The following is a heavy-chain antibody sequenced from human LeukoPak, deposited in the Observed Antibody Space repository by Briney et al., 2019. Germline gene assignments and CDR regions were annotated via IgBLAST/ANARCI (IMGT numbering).Heavy chain of an antibody. D-gene: IGHD6-13*01. Sequence: PSETLSLTCTVSGGSISSSSYYWGWIRQPPGKGLEWIGSIYYSGSTYYNPSLKSRVTISVDTSKNQFSLKLSSVTAADTAVYYCARVGGEIAGFDYWGQGTLVTVSS. CDR1: GGSISSSSYY. CDR3: ARVGGEIAGFDY. V-gene: IGHV4-39*07. CDR2: IYYSGST. J-gene: IGHJ4*02.